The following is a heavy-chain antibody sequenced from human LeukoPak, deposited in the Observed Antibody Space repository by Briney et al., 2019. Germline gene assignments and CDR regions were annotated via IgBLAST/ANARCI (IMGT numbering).Heavy chain of an antibody. CDR2: IYTSGST. Sequence: SETLSLTCAVYGGSFSGYYWSWIRQPAGKGLEWIGRIYTSGSTNYNPSLKSRVTISVDTSKNQFSLKLSSVTAADTAVYYCAREYSSGWYPYYFDYWGQGTLVTVSS. CDR3: AREYSSGWYPYYFDY. D-gene: IGHD6-19*01. CDR1: GGSFSGYY. V-gene: IGHV4-4*07. J-gene: IGHJ4*02.